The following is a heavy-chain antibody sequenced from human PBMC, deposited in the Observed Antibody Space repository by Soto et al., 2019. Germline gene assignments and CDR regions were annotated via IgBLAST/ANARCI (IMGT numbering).Heavy chain of an antibody. D-gene: IGHD3-16*02. CDR3: AREVIRHYYYYGMDV. V-gene: IGHV3-30-3*01. J-gene: IGHJ6*02. Sequence: QVQLVESGGGVVQPGRSLRISCAASGVTFSSYAMHWVRQAPGKGLEWVAVISYDGSNKYYADSVKGRFTISRDNSKNTLYLQMNSLRAEDTAVYYCAREVIRHYYYYGMDVWGQGTTVTVSS. CDR1: GVTFSSYA. CDR2: ISYDGSNK.